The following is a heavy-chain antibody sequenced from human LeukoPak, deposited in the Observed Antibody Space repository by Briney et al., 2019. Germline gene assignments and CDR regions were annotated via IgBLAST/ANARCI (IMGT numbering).Heavy chain of an antibody. CDR2: IYSGGST. V-gene: IGHV3-53*01. D-gene: IGHD6-13*01. CDR1: GFTVSSNY. CDR3: AKTLPSSWYSFDY. Sequence: GGSLRLSCAASGFTVSSNYMSWVRQAPGKGLEWVSVIYSGGSTYYADSVKGRFTISRDNSKNTLYLQMNSLRAEDTAVYYCAKTLPSSWYSFDYWGQGTLVTVSS. J-gene: IGHJ4*02.